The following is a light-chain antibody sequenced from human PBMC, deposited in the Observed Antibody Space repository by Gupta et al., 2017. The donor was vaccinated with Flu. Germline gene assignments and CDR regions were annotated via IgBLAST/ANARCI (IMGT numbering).Light chain of an antibody. CDR3: QSADSSGYYWV. Sequence: SYELTQPPSASVSPGQTAKITCSGDALPTRYAYWYQRKPGQAPILLIYKETERPSGIPERFSGSSSGTTVTLTTSGVQAGDEADYYCQSADSSGYYWVFGGGTKLTVL. J-gene: IGLJ3*02. CDR1: ALPTRY. V-gene: IGLV3-25*02. CDR2: KET.